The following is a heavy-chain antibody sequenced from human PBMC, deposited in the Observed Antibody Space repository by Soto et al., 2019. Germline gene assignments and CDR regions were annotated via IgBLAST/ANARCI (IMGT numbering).Heavy chain of an antibody. V-gene: IGHV3-30*18. CDR3: AKGFYDYLSGWFDP. CDR1: GFTFSSYG. J-gene: IGHJ5*02. D-gene: IGHD4-17*01. Sequence: GGSLRLSCAASGFTFSSYGMHWVRQAPGKGLEWVAVISYDGSNKYYADSVKGRFTISRDNSKNTLYLQMNSLRAEDTAVYYCAKGFYDYLSGWFDPWGQGTLVTVSS. CDR2: ISYDGSNK.